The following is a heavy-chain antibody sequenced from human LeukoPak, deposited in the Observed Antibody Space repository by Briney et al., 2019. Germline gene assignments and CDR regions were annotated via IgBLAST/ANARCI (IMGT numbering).Heavy chain of an antibody. CDR3: ASYIRAPFDI. D-gene: IGHD3-10*01. CDR2: ISTSGRTI. CDR1: GFTFSTYE. J-gene: IGHJ3*02. V-gene: IGHV3-48*03. Sequence: SGGSLRLSCAASGFTFSTYEMNWVRQAPGRGLEWVSYISTSGRTIYYADSAKCRFTISRDNVKNSLYLQMNSLRAEDTAVYYCASYIRAPFDIWGQGTMVTVSS.